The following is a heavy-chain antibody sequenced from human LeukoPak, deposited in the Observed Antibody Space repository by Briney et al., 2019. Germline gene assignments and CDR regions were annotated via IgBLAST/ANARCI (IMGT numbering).Heavy chain of an antibody. Sequence: PGGSLRLSCAASGFTFSDYYMSWIRQAPGKGLEWVSAISGSGGSTYYADSVKGRFTISRDNSKNTLYLQMNSLRAEDTAVYYCAKDQDYGGNSEDYWGQGTLVTVSS. CDR3: AKDQDYGGNSEDY. J-gene: IGHJ4*02. CDR2: ISGSGGST. V-gene: IGHV3-23*01. CDR1: GFTFSDYY. D-gene: IGHD4-23*01.